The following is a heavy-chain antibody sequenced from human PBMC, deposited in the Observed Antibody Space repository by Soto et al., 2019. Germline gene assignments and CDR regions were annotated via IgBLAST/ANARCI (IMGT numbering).Heavy chain of an antibody. CDR2: IYYSGST. Sequence: SETLSLTCTVSGGSISSSSYYWCWIRQPPGKGLEWIGSIYYSGSTYYNPSLKSRVTISVDTSKNQFSLKLSSVTAADTAVYYCARLQGAGSSWYYYYGMDVWGQGTTVTVSS. CDR3: ARLQGAGSSWYYYYGMDV. J-gene: IGHJ6*02. V-gene: IGHV4-39*01. D-gene: IGHD6-13*01. CDR1: GGSISSSSYY.